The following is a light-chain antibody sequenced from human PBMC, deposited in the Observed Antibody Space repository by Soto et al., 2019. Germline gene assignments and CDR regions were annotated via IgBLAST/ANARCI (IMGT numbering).Light chain of an antibody. V-gene: IGKV3-15*01. CDR2: GAS. CDR1: QSVSSN. J-gene: IGKJ1*01. CDR3: QQYNNWPPWT. Sequence: EIVMTQSPATLSVSPGERATLSCRASQSVSSNLAWYQQKPGQAPRLLIYGASTRATGIPARFSGSGSGTESTLTISSLQSEDFAVYYCQQYNNWPPWTFCQGTKV.